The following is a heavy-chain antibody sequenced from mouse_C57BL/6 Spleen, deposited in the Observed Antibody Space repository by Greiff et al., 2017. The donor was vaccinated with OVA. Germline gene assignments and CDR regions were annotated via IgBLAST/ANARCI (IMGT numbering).Heavy chain of an antibody. CDR3: ARSGSTVVPDGRCAY. J-gene: IGHJ3*01. V-gene: IGHV1-77*01. D-gene: IGHD1-1*01. Sequence: QVQLQQSGAELVKPGASVKISCKASGYTFTDYYINWVKQRPGQGLEWIGKIGPGSGSTYYNEKFKGKATLTADKSSSTAYMQLSSLTSADSGVYFCARSGSTVVPDGRCAYWGQGTLVTVSA. CDR1: GYTFTDYY. CDR2: IGPGSGST.